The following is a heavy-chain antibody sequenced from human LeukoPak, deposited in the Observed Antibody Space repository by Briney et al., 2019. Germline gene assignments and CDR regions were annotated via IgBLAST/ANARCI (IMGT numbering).Heavy chain of an antibody. J-gene: IGHJ5*02. D-gene: IGHD3-3*01. Sequence: SETLSLTCAVYGGSFSGYYWSWIRQPPGKGLEWIGEINHSGSTNYNPSLKSRVTISVDTSKNQFSLKLSSVTAEDTAVYYCARSAAYYDFWSGYSGWFDPWGQGTLVTVSS. CDR2: INHSGST. CDR1: GGSFSGYY. CDR3: ARSAAYYDFWSGYSGWFDP. V-gene: IGHV4-34*01.